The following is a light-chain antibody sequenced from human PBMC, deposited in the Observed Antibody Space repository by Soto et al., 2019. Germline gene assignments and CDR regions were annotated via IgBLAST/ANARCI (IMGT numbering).Light chain of an antibody. CDR2: EVS. J-gene: IGLJ1*01. V-gene: IGLV2-14*01. Sequence: QSALTQPASVSGSPGQSITISCTGTSSDVGAYTSVSWYQQHPGKAPKLMIYEVSNRPSGVSSRFSGSKSGNTASLTISGLQAEDEADYYCISYTGSSTSYVFGSGTKLTVL. CDR3: ISYTGSSTSYV. CDR1: SSDVGAYTS.